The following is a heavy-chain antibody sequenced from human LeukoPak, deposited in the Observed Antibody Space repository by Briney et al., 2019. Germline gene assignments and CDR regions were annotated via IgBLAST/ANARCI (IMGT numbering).Heavy chain of an antibody. D-gene: IGHD3-10*01. CDR2: IRAYNDYT. Sequence: ASVKVSCKASGYTFTSYGISWVRQAPAQGLEWMGCIRAYNDYTSYAQNFQGRVTMTTDTSTSTAYMELRSLRSDDTAVYYCARDRTRGSGSYYPNWFDPWGQGTLVTVSS. CDR3: ARDRTRGSGSYYPNWFDP. V-gene: IGHV1-18*01. CDR1: GYTFTSYG. J-gene: IGHJ5*02.